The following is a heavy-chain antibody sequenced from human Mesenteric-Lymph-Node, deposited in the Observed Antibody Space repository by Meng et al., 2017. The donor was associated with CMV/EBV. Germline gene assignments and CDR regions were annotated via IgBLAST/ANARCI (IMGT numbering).Heavy chain of an antibody. CDR3: VTSGIFVESGPYFHSGMDV. V-gene: IGHV4-38-2*02. CDR2: IYDSGST. D-gene: IGHD2/OR15-2a*01. J-gene: IGHJ6*02. CDR1: GYSISSGYN. Sequence: GSLRLSCTVSGYSISSGYNWGGIRQPPGKGLECIGIIYDSGSTSYNPSLKSPVTISVDTSKTQFSLMLSSFTAAGTAVYYCVTSGIFVESGPYFHSGMDVWGQGTPVTVSS.